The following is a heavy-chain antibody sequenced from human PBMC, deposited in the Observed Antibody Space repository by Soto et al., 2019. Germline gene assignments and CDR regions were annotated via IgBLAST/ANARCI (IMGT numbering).Heavy chain of an antibody. CDR3: AQDQEGGCILRGANTDYHFDCGTGV. CDR2: ISGSGGST. J-gene: IGHJ6*02. Sequence: WESLRLSCAVSGFTLSDHYIYWVRQAPRKGMELVSAISGSGGSTYYAASVNGRFTISREDSKNTLFLQMHSLRGEATAVYYCAQDQEGGCILRGANTDYHFDCGTGVWGQGTTVTVSS. CDR1: GFTLSDHY. D-gene: IGHD2-8*01. V-gene: IGHV3-23*01.